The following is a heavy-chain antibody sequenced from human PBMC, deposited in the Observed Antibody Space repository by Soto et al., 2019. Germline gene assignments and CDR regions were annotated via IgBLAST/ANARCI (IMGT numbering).Heavy chain of an antibody. V-gene: IGHV3-30*03. J-gene: IGHJ4*02. CDR3: ASKYYYGSGSYHN. CDR1: GFTFSSYG. D-gene: IGHD3-10*01. CDR2: ISYDGSNK. Sequence: SLRLSCAASGFTFSSYGMHWVRQAPGKGLEWVAVISYDGSNKYYADSVKGRFAISRDNSKNTLYLQMNSLRAEDTAVYYCASKYYYGSGSYHNWGQGTLVTVSS.